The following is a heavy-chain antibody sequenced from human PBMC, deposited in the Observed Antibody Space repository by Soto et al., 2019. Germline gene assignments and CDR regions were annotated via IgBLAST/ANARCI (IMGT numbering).Heavy chain of an antibody. V-gene: IGHV1-69*02. J-gene: IGHJ4*02. Sequence: ASVKVSCKASGGTFSSYTISWVRQAPGQGLEWMGRIIPILGIANYAQKFQGRVTITADKSTSTAYMELSSLRSEDTAVYYCVRFAIDYGDYETDYWGQGTLVTISS. CDR3: VRFAIDYGDYETDY. CDR1: GGTFSSYT. D-gene: IGHD4-17*01. CDR2: IIPILGIA.